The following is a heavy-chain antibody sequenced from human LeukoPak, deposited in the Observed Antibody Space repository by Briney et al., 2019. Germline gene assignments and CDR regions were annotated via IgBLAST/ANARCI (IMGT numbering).Heavy chain of an antibody. CDR2: ISYDGSNK. CDR1: GFTFSSYG. J-gene: IGHJ5*02. Sequence: PGRSLRLSCAASGFTFSSYGMHWVRQAPGKGLEWVAVISYDGSNKYYADSVKGRFTISRDNSKNTLYLQMNSLRAEDTAVYYCAKERRQQLEVHWFDPWGQGTLVTVSS. CDR3: AKERRQQLEVHWFDP. V-gene: IGHV3-30*18. D-gene: IGHD6-13*01.